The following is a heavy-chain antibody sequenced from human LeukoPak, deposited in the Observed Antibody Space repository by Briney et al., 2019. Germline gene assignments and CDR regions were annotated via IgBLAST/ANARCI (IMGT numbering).Heavy chain of an antibody. V-gene: IGHV1-18*01. CDR1: GYTFTSYG. Sequence: ASVKVSCKASGYTFTSYGISWVRQAPGQGLGRMGWISAYNGNTNYAQKLQGRVTMTTDTSTSTAYMELRSLRSDDTAVYYCARIDLPGTYYDYVWGSYRYIDYWGQGTLVTVSS. J-gene: IGHJ4*02. CDR2: ISAYNGNT. D-gene: IGHD3-16*02. CDR3: ARIDLPGTYYDYVWGSYRYIDY.